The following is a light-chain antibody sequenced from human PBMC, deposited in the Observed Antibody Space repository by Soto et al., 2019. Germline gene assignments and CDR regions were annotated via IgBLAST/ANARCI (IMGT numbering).Light chain of an antibody. CDR3: SSYAGSNNLNVV. CDR2: EVS. J-gene: IGLJ2*01. Sequence: QSVLTQPPSASGSPGQSVTISCTGTSSDVGGYNYVSWYQQHPGKAPNLMLYEVSKRPSGVPDRFSCSKSGNTSSLTVSGIQAEAEADYDYSSYAGSNNLNVVFGGGTKLTVL. CDR1: SSDVGGYNY. V-gene: IGLV2-8*01.